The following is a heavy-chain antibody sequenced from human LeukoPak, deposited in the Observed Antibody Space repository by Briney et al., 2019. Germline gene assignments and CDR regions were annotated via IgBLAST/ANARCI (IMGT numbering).Heavy chain of an antibody. CDR2: ISYDGSNK. J-gene: IGHJ6*02. Sequence: GRSLRLSCAASGFTFSSYAMHWVRQAPGKGLEWVAVISYDGSNKYYADSVKGRFTISRDNSKNTLYLQMNSLRAEDTAVYYCAKEPDSGWYSWASSYGMDVWGQGTTVTVSS. CDR1: GFTFSSYA. CDR3: AKEPDSGWYSWASSYGMDV. D-gene: IGHD6-19*01. V-gene: IGHV3-30-3*02.